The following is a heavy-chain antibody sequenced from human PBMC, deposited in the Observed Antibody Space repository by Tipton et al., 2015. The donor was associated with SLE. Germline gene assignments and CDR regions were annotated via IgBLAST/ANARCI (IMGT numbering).Heavy chain of an antibody. D-gene: IGHD2-15*01. CDR3: ARDFCGTTCYSRPGHWFDP. CDR1: GGSITSTSYY. V-gene: IGHV4-39*07. J-gene: IGHJ5*02. CDR2: IYRSGTA. Sequence: TLSLTCTVSGGSITSTSYYWGWIRQSPGKGLEWIGSIYRSGTAYYNPSLKSRLTLSLDTSKNQFSLKLTSVTAADTAIYYCARDFCGTTCYSRPGHWFDPWGQGILVTVSS.